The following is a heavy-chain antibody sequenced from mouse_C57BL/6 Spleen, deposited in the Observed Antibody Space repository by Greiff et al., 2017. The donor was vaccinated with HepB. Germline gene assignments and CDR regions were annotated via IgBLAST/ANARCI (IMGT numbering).Heavy chain of an antibody. V-gene: IGHV5-12*01. CDR2: ISNGGGST. CDR1: GFTFSDYY. CDR3: ARPPTVVARGYFDV. D-gene: IGHD1-1*01. J-gene: IGHJ1*03. Sequence: EVMLVESGGGLVQPGGSLKLSCAASGFTFSDYYMYWVRQTPEKRLEWVAYISNGGGSTYYPDTVKGRFTISRDNAKNTLYLQMSRLKSEDTAMYYCARPPTVVARGYFDVWGTGTTVTVSS.